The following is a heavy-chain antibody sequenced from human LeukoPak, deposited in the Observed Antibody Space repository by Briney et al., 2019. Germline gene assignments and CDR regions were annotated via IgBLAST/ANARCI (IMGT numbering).Heavy chain of an antibody. CDR2: IIPILGIA. D-gene: IGHD5-24*01. CDR3: ARDSGMATIYFDY. Sequence: ASVKVSCKASGGTFSSYAISWVRQAPGQGLEWMGRIIPILGIANYAQKFQGRVTITADKSTSTAYMELSSLRSEDTAVYYCARDSGMATIYFDYWGQGTLATVSS. V-gene: IGHV1-69*04. J-gene: IGHJ4*02. CDR1: GGTFSSYA.